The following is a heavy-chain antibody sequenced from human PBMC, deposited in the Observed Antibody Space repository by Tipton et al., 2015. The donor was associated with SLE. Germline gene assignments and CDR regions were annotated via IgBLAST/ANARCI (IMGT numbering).Heavy chain of an antibody. CDR1: GFTFSSFNMHG. J-gene: IGHJ4*02. D-gene: IGHD3/OR15-3a*01. CDR3: AKKVAGLEE. CDR2: IWYDGTNK. V-gene: IGHV3-33*06. Sequence: SLRLSCVASGFTFSSFNMHGMHWVRQAPGKGLEWVAFIWYDGTNKYYADSVKGRFTVSRDNSQNSLYLQMNSLTVEDTAIYYCAKKVAGLEEWGQGTLVSVS.